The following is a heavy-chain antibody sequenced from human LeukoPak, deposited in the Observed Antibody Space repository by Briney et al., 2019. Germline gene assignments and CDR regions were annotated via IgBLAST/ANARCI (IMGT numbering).Heavy chain of an antibody. J-gene: IGHJ3*01. CDR2: TNSDGSEG. Sequence: GGSLRLSCAVSGFTFSGFWMSWSRQAPGKGLEWVASTNSDGSEGNYADVVKGRFTISRDNAKNSLYLQINSLRAEDTAVYYCARSSYSSSSSVWGQGTMVTVSS. CDR1: GFTFSGFW. CDR3: ARSSYSSSSSV. D-gene: IGHD6-6*01. V-gene: IGHV3-7*03.